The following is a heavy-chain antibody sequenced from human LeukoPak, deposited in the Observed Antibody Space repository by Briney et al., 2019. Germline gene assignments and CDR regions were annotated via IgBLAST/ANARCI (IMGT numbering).Heavy chain of an antibody. V-gene: IGHV3-48*03. Sequence: PGGSLRPSCAASEFTFSSYEMNWVRQVPGKGLEWVSYISGSGDSIFRADSVRGRFTISRDNAQNSLYLQMNSLRAEDTAVYYCARDGTRGWELDYWGQGALVTVSS. CDR1: EFTFSSYE. J-gene: IGHJ4*02. D-gene: IGHD1-26*01. CDR2: ISGSGDSI. CDR3: ARDGTRGWELDY.